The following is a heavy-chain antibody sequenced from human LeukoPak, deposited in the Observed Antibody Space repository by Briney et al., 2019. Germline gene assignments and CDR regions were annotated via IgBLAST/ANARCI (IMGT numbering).Heavy chain of an antibody. J-gene: IGHJ5*02. CDR2: IIPILGIA. V-gene: IGHV1-69*04. CDR3: ARERLDSFTNWFDP. D-gene: IGHD2-15*01. Sequence: ASVKVSCKASGGTFSSYAISWVRQAPGQGLEWMGRIIPILGIANYAQKFQGRVTITADKSTSTAYMELSSLRSEDTAVYYCARERLDSFTNWFDPWGQGTLVTASS. CDR1: GGTFSSYA.